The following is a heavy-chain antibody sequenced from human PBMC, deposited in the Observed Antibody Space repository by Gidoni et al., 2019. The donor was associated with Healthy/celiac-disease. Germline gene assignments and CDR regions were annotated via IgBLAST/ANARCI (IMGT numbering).Heavy chain of an antibody. D-gene: IGHD1-1*01. J-gene: IGHJ6*02. V-gene: IGHV4-59*01. CDR1: GGSISSYY. CDR2: IYYSGST. CDR3: ARDQMEYYGMDV. Sequence: QVQLQESGPGLVQPSETLSLTCTVSGGSISSYYWSWIRQPPGKGLEWIGYIYYSGSTNYNPSLKSRVTISVDTSKNQFSLKLSSVTAADTAVYYCARDQMEYYGMDVWGQGTTVTVSS.